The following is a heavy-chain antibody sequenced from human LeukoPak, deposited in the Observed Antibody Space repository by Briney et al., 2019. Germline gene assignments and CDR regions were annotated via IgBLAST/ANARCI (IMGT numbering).Heavy chain of an antibody. V-gene: IGHV1-2*06. CDR1: GYTFTDYY. J-gene: IGHJ3*02. D-gene: IGHD1-26*01. CDR3: ARARMGTTPFESFNI. CDR2: INPNRGAT. Sequence: GASVKVSCRASGYTFTDYYMHWVRQAPGRGLEWMGRINPNRGATHYAQKFQGRVTMTRDTSINTAYMELSRLRSDDTALYYCARARMGTTPFESFNIWGQGTMVTVSS.